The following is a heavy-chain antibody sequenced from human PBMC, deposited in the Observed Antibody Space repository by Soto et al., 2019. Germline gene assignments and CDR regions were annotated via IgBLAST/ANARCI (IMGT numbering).Heavy chain of an antibody. CDR3: AREGYYGSGSADY. CDR1: GYTFNRYV. J-gene: IGHJ4*02. D-gene: IGHD3-10*01. CDR2: ISAYNGNT. V-gene: IGHV1-18*01. Sequence: GASVKVSCKASGYTFNRYVFSWVRQAPGQGLEWMGWISAYNGNTNFAQKFQGRVTMTTDTSTSTAYMELRSLRSDDTAVYYCAREGYYGSGSADYWGQGTLVTVSS.